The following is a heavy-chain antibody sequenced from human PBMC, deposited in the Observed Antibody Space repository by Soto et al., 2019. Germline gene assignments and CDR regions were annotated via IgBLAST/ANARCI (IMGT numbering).Heavy chain of an antibody. V-gene: IGHV4-31*03. CDR3: VRDHLWAFDY. CDR1: GGSISSGGYY. Sequence: SETLSLTCTVSGGSISSGGYYWSWIRQHPGKGLEWIGYIYYSGSTYYNPSLKSRVTISVDTSKNQFSLKLSSVTAADTAVYYCVRDHLWAFDYWGPGTLVTVSS. CDR2: IYYSGST. J-gene: IGHJ4*02. D-gene: IGHD3-10*01.